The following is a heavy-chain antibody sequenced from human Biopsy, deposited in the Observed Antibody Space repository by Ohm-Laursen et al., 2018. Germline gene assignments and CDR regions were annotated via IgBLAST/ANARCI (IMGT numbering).Heavy chain of an antibody. V-gene: IGHV4-4*07. CDR2: IYSSGST. D-gene: IGHD6-13*01. CDR1: GGSTSNYY. Sequence: TLSLTCTVSGGSTSNYYWSWIRQPAGKGLEWIGRIYSSGSTNYNPSLKSRVTMSVDTSKNQFPLILSSMTAADTAVYYCAREPRIAAVAYFDPWGQGTLVTVSS. J-gene: IGHJ5*02. CDR3: AREPRIAAVAYFDP.